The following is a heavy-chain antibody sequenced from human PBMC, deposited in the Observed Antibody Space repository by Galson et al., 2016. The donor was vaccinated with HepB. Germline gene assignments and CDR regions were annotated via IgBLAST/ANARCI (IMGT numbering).Heavy chain of an antibody. CDR1: GGSISSGAFH. J-gene: IGHJ4*02. Sequence: ETLSLTCTVSGGSISSGAFHWGWIRQPPGKGLEWIGTFPYGVSTHYNSSFNSRVTISVDTSKNHFSLNLGSVTAADTAVYYCARRVYYFDSWGQGTLVTVSS. D-gene: IGHD2-8*01. CDR2: FPYGVST. CDR3: ARRVYYFDS. V-gene: IGHV4-39*01.